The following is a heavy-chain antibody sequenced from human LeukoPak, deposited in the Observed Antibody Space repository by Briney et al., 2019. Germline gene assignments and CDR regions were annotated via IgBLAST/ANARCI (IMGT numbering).Heavy chain of an antibody. CDR2: IYSGGST. Sequence: PGGSLRLSCAASGFTVSSNYMSWVRQAPGKGLEWVSVIYSGGSTYYADSVKGRFTISRDNSKNTLYLQMNSLRAVDTAVYYCAKSGSYYFYFDYWGQGTLVTVSS. CDR3: AKSGSYYFYFDY. CDR1: GFTVSSNY. J-gene: IGHJ4*02. D-gene: IGHD1-26*01. V-gene: IGHV3-66*02.